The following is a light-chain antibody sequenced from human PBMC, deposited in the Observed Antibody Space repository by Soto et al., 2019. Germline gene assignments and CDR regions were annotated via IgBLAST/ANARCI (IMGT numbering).Light chain of an antibody. CDR2: DAS. Sequence: DIQMTQSPSTLSASVGARVTITCRASQSISSWLAWYQQKPGKAPKLLIYDASSLESGVPSRFSGSGSGTEFTLTISSLQSEDVAVYYCQQYNNWPRTLGQGTKVDIK. J-gene: IGKJ1*01. CDR3: QQYNNWPRT. CDR1: QSISSW. V-gene: IGKV1-5*01.